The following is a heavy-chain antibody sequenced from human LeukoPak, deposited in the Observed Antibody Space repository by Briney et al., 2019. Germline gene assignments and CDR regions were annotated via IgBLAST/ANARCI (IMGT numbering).Heavy chain of an antibody. CDR3: ARVFKALGELLRSDWFDP. CDR2: INHSGST. D-gene: IGHD3-10*01. V-gene: IGHV4-34*01. Sequence: SETLSLTCAVYGGSFSGYYWSWIRQPPGKGLEWIGEINHSGSTNYNPSLKSRVTISVDTSKNQFSLKLSSVTAADTAVYYCARVFKALGELLRSDWFDPWGQGTLVTVSS. CDR1: GGSFSGYY. J-gene: IGHJ5*02.